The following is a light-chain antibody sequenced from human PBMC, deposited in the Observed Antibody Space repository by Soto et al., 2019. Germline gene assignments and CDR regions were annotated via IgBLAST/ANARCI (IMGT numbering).Light chain of an antibody. V-gene: IGLV2-23*01. Sequence: QSVLTQPASVSGSPGQSITISCPGTSSDVGSYNLVSWYQQHPGKAPKLMIYEGSKRPSGVSNRFSGSKSGNTASLTISGLQAEDEADYYCCSYAGSSTLGVFGTGTKLTVL. CDR3: CSYAGSSTLGV. J-gene: IGLJ1*01. CDR1: SSDVGSYNL. CDR2: EGS.